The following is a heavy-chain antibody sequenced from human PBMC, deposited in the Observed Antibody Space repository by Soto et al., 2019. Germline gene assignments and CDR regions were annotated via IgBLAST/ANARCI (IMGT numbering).Heavy chain of an antibody. J-gene: IGHJ4*02. CDR3: ARAYYDSSGYRLDY. V-gene: IGHV4-31*03. D-gene: IGHD3-22*01. CDR1: GGSISSGRYY. Sequence: QVQLQESGPGLVKPSQTLSLTCTVSGGSISSGRYYWSWIRQHPGKGLEWIGYIYYSGSTYYNPSLQSRVTISGDTSKNQFSLKLSSVTAADTAVYYCARAYYDSSGYRLDYWGQGTLVTVSS. CDR2: IYYSGST.